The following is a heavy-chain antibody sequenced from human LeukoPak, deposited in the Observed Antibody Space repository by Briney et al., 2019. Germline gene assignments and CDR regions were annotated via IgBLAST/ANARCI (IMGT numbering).Heavy chain of an antibody. Sequence: GGSLRLSCAASGFTFSSYAMHWVRQAPGKGLEWVAVISYDGSNKHYADSVKGRFTISRDNSKNTLYLQMNSLRAEDTAVYYCARDQADDAFDIWGQGTMVTVSS. CDR2: ISYDGSNK. V-gene: IGHV3-30*04. J-gene: IGHJ3*02. CDR1: GFTFSSYA. D-gene: IGHD6-25*01. CDR3: ARDQADDAFDI.